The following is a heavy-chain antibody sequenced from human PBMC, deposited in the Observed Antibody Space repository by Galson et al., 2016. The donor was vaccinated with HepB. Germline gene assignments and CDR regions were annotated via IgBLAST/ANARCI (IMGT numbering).Heavy chain of an antibody. J-gene: IGHJ4*02. Sequence: SLRLSCAASGFTFSSYWMHWVRQAPGKGLVWVSRINSDGSTTHYADSVKGRFTISRDNAKNTLYLQMNNLRADDTAVYYCAKDSVSSGYFLGAFDYWGQGTLVTVSS. D-gene: IGHD3-22*01. CDR3: AKDSVSSGYFLGAFDY. CDR2: INSDGSTT. CDR1: GFTFSSYW. V-gene: IGHV3-74*01.